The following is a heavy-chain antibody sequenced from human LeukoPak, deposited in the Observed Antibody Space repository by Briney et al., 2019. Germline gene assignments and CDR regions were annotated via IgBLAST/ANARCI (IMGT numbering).Heavy chain of an antibody. CDR1: GGSISSYY. CDR3: ARVIGGWYYFDY. Sequence: SETLSLTCTVSGGSISSYYWSWIRQPPGKGLEWIGYIYYSGSTNYNPSLKGRVTISVDTSKNLFSLKLSSVTAADTAVYYCARVIGGWYYFDYWGQGTLVTVSS. J-gene: IGHJ4*02. CDR2: IYYSGST. D-gene: IGHD6-19*01. V-gene: IGHV4-59*01.